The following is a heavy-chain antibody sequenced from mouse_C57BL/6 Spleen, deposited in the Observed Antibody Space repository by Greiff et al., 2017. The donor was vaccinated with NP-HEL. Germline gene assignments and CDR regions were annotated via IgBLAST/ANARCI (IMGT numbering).Heavy chain of an antibody. CDR1: GYAFSSYW. J-gene: IGHJ4*01. Sequence: QVQLKESGAELVKPGASVKISCKASGYAFSSYWMNWVKQRPGKGLEWIGQIYPGDGDTNYNGKFKGKATLTADKSSSTAYMQLSSLTSEDSAVYFCARSVSSYEAMDYWGQGTSVTVSS. V-gene: IGHV1-80*01. CDR2: IYPGDGDT. CDR3: ARSVSSYEAMDY. D-gene: IGHD1-1*01.